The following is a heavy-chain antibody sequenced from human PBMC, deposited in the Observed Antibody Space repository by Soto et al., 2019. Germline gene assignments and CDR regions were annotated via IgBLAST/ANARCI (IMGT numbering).Heavy chain of an antibody. V-gene: IGHV4-4*02. Sequence: QVQLQESGPGLVKPSGTLSLTCAVASGSISSSNWWSWVRQPPGKGLEWIGEIYHSGSTNYNPSLKSRVPISVDKSKNQFPLKLSCVTAADPAVYFCAGIGASWGGDYYYMDVWGKGTTVTVSS. CDR2: IYHSGST. J-gene: IGHJ6*03. CDR1: SGSISSSNW. CDR3: AGIGASWGGDYYYMDV. D-gene: IGHD3-16*01.